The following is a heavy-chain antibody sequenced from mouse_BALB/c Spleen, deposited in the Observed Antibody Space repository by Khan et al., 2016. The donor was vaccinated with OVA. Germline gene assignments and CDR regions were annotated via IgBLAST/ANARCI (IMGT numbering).Heavy chain of an antibody. J-gene: IGHJ4*01. CDR2: IYPGSGNT. Sequence: QVQLQQSGAELVRPGTSVKMSCKAAGYTFTSYWIGWVKQRPGHGLEWIGDIYPGSGNTNYNEKFRGKATLTADTSSNTSYMQLSSLTSEDSAIYYCARPYYYGSRYDTMDAWGQGTSVTVSS. V-gene: IGHV1-63*02. CDR1: GYTFTSYW. D-gene: IGHD1-1*01. CDR3: ARPYYYGSRYDTMDA.